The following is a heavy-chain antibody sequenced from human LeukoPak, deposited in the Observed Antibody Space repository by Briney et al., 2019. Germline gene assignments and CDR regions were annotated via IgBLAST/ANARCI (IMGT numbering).Heavy chain of an antibody. J-gene: IGHJ4*02. CDR3: ARHSADSSGFYYIDY. CDR2: IYYSGST. V-gene: IGHV4-59*08. CDR1: GGSISTYY. D-gene: IGHD3-22*01. Sequence: SETLSLTCTVSGGSISTYYWSWIRQPPGKGLEWIGHIYYSGSTNYNPSLKSRVTISVDTSKNQFSLKLSSVTAADTAVYYCARHSADSSGFYYIDYWGQGTLVTVSS.